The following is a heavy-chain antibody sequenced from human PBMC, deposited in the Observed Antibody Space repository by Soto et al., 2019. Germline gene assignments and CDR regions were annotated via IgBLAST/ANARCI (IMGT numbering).Heavy chain of an antibody. J-gene: IGHJ5*02. D-gene: IGHD2-21*02. CDR3: ARVTQTANWFDP. CDR1: GFTVSSNY. CDR2: IYSGGST. V-gene: IGHV3-66*01. Sequence: GGSLRLSCAASGFTVSSNYMSWVRQAPGKGLEWVSVIYSGGSTYYADSVKGRFTISRDNSKNTLYLQMNSLRAEDTAVYYCARVTQTANWFDPWGQGTLVTVSS.